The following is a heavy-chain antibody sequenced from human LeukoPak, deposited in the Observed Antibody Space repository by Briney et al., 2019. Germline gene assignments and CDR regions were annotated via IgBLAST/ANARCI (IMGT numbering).Heavy chain of an antibody. CDR1: GGSISSYY. CDR2: IYYSGST. D-gene: IGHD4-23*01. CDR3: ARAPTTVEYYFDY. Sequence: SETLSLTCTVSGGSISSYYWSWIRQPPGKGLEWIGYIYYSGSTSYNPSLRSRVTISVDTPKNQFSLKLSSVTAADTAVYYYARAPTTVEYYFDYWGQGTLVTVSS. J-gene: IGHJ4*02. V-gene: IGHV4-59*01.